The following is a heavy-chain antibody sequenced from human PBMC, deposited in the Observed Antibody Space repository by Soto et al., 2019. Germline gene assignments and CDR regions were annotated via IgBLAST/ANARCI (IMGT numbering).Heavy chain of an antibody. CDR1: GFTFDDYA. CDR3: AKDDYSSSSGMDY. D-gene: IGHD6-6*01. Sequence: EVQLVESGGGLVQPGRSLRLSCAASGFTFDDYAMHWVRQAPGKGLEWVSSINWHSGSIGYADSVKGRFTSSRDNAKNSLYLQMNSLRAEDTALYYCAKDDYSSSSGMDYWGQGTLVTVSS. J-gene: IGHJ4*02. V-gene: IGHV3-9*01. CDR2: INWHSGSI.